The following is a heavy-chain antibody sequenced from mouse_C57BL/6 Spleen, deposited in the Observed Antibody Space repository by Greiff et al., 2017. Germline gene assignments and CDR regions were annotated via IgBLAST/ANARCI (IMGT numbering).Heavy chain of an antibody. Sequence: VQLKQSGAELVRPGASVKLSCTASGFNIKDDYMHWVKQRPEQGLEWIGWIDPENGDTEYASKFQGKATITADTASNTAYLQLSSLTSEATAVYYCTTPYYGSSYGFAYWGQGTLVTVSA. CDR3: TTPYYGSSYGFAY. D-gene: IGHD1-1*01. CDR1: GFNIKDDY. CDR2: IDPENGDT. J-gene: IGHJ3*01. V-gene: IGHV14-4*01.